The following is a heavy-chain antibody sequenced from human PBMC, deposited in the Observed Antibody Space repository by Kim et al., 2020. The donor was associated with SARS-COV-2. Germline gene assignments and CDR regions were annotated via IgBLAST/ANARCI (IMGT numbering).Heavy chain of an antibody. Sequence: SETLSLTCTVSGGSISSSSYYWGWIRQPPGKGLEWIGSIYYSGSTYYNPSLKSRVTISVDTSKNQFSLKLSSVTAADTAVYYCARRGQGVTRGRPFDYWGQGTLVTVSS. CDR1: GGSISSSSYY. CDR2: IYYSGST. CDR3: ARRGQGVTRGRPFDY. D-gene: IGHD2-8*01. V-gene: IGHV4-39*01. J-gene: IGHJ4*02.